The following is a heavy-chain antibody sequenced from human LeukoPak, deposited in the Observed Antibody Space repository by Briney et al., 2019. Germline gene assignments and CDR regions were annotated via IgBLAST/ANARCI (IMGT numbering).Heavy chain of an antibody. Sequence: GGSLRLSCLASKFTFNNYAMTWVRQAPGKGLEWVSCIKGRFTISRDNAKNSLYLQMNSLRAEDTAVYYCTRGTDGLWDFWGQGTLVTVSS. V-gene: IGHV3-69-1*01. CDR1: KFTFNNYA. D-gene: IGHD2-8*01. J-gene: IGHJ4*02. CDR3: TRGTDGLWDF. CDR2: I.